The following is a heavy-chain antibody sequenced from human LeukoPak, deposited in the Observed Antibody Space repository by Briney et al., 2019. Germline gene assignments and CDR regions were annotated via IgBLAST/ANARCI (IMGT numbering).Heavy chain of an antibody. V-gene: IGHV1-2*02. CDR2: INPNSGGT. J-gene: IGHJ4*02. D-gene: IGHD3-22*01. CDR3: ARDRGYYYDSRTTETYLI. Sequence: ASVKVSCKDSGYTFTGYYMHWVRQAPGQGLEWMGWINPNSGGTNYAQKFQGRVTMTRDTSISTAYMELSRLRSDDTAVYYCARDRGYYYDSRTTETYLIWGQGTLVTVSS. CDR1: GYTFTGYY.